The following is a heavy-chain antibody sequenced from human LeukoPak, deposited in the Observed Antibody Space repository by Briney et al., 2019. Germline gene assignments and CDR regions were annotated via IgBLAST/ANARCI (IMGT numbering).Heavy chain of an antibody. CDR3: AREIGPNSHYYYYGMDV. CDR1: GGTFSSYA. CDR2: IIPIFGTA. J-gene: IGHJ6*02. Sequence: SVKVSCKASGGTFSSYAISWVRQAPGQGLEWMGGIIPIFGTANYAQKFQGRVSITADESTSTAYMELSSLRSEDTAVYHCAREIGPNSHYYYYGMDVWGQGTTVTVSS. V-gene: IGHV1-69*13. D-gene: IGHD2-21*01.